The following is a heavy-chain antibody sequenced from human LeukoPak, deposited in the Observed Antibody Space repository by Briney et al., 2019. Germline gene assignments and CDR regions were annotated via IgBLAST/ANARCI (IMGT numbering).Heavy chain of an antibody. V-gene: IGHV1-2*02. CDR1: GYTFTDYY. CDR3: ARANGYCSSTSCYGSFDY. J-gene: IGHJ4*02. Sequence: GASVKVSCKTSGYTFTDYYIHWVRQAPGQGLEWMGWINPDSGGINYSQKFQGRLTLTRDTSISTAYMELSRLRSDDTAVYYCARANGYCSSTSCYGSFDYWGQGTLVTVSS. D-gene: IGHD2-2*03. CDR2: INPDSGGI.